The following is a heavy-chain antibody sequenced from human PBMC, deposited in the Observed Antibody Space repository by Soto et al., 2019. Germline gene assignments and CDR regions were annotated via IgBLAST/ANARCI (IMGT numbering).Heavy chain of an antibody. CDR2: FDPEDGET. D-gene: IGHD6-13*01. Sequence: ASVKVSCKVSGCTLTELSMHCVRQAPGKGREWMGGFDPEDGETIYAQKFLGRVTMTEDTSTDTAYMELSSLRSEDTAVYYCATVTAGTCHFDYWGQGTLVTASS. V-gene: IGHV1-24*01. CDR1: GCTLTELS. J-gene: IGHJ4*02. CDR3: ATVTAGTCHFDY.